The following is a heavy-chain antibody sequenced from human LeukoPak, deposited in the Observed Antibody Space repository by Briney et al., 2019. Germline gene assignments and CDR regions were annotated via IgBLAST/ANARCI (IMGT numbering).Heavy chain of an antibody. CDR1: GGSISSYY. J-gene: IGHJ5*02. CDR3: ARGKLPSIAMVRGVRQTRWFHP. CDR2: IYYSGST. Sequence: SETLSLTCTVSGGSISSYYWSWIRQPPGKGLEWIGYIYYSGSTNYNPSLKSRVTIPVDTSKSQFSLKLIFVTAADTAVYYCARGKLPSIAMVRGVRQTRWFHPWGQGTLVTVSS. V-gene: IGHV4-59*01. D-gene: IGHD3-10*01.